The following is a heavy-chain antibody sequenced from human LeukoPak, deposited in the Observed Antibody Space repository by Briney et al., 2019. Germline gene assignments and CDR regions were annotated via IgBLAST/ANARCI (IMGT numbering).Heavy chain of an antibody. CDR2: INPSGGST. Sequence: ASVKVSCKASGYTFTSYYMHWVRQAPGQGLEWMGIINPSGGSTSYAQKFQGRVTMTRDTSTSTVYMELSSLRSEDTAVYYCAKDRRTDTAMVKLDYYYGMDVWGQGTTVTVSS. CDR1: GYTFTSYY. V-gene: IGHV1-46*01. J-gene: IGHJ6*02. D-gene: IGHD5-18*01. CDR3: AKDRRTDTAMVKLDYYYGMDV.